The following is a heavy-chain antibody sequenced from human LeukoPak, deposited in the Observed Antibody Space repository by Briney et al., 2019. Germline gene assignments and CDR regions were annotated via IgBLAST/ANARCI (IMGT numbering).Heavy chain of an antibody. Sequence: PSETLSLTCTVSGGSITPYFWSWIRQPPGKGLEWIGYIYYSGDTNYNPSLKSRVTISVDTSKNQFSLRLKSVTAADTAVYYCARAGTTLVRGVIIGNFFDYWGQGTLATVSS. J-gene: IGHJ4*02. CDR3: ARAGTTLVRGVIIGNFFDY. CDR2: IYYSGDT. CDR1: GGSITPYF. D-gene: IGHD3-10*01. V-gene: IGHV4-59*01.